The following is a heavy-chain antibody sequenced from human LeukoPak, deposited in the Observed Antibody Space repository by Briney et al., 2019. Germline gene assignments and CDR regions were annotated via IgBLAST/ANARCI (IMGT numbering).Heavy chain of an antibody. CDR2: VFPGDSDT. CDR3: ARYTTAAFDY. Sequence: GESLKISCESSGYSFTSYWIGWVRQMPGKGLEWMGLVFPGDSDTRYSPSFQGQVTLSADKSISTAYMQWSSLKASDTAMYYCARYTTAAFDYWGQGTLVTVSS. CDR1: GYSFTSYW. J-gene: IGHJ4*02. V-gene: IGHV5-51*01. D-gene: IGHD6-13*01.